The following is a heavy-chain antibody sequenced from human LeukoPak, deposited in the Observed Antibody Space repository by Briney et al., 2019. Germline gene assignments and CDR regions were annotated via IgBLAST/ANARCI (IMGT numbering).Heavy chain of an antibody. CDR1: GYTFTSYG. J-gene: IGHJ4*02. D-gene: IGHD5-12*01. V-gene: IGHV1-2*02. Sequence: ASVKVSCKASGYTFTSYGISWVRQAPGQGLEWMGWINPNSGGTNYAQKFQGRVTMTRDTSISTAYMELSRLRSDDTAVYYCARVLAATNDYWGQGTLVTVSS. CDR3: ARVLAATNDY. CDR2: INPNSGGT.